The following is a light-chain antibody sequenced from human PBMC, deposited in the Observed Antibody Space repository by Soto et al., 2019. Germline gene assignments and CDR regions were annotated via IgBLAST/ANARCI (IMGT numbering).Light chain of an antibody. CDR3: RSYTRRSTSYV. CDR1: SGDVGGYNY. CDR2: EVS. Sequence: QSALAQAACVSGSPGQSITISWAGTSGDVGGYNYVSWYQQHPGKAPKLMIYEVSNRPSRVSNRFSGSKSGNTASLTISGLQAEDEADYYCRSYTRRSTSYVFGTGTKVTVL. J-gene: IGLJ1*01. V-gene: IGLV2-14*01.